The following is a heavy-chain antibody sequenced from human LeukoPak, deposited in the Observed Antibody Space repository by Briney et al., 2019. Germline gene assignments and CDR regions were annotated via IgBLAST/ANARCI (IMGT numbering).Heavy chain of an antibody. V-gene: IGHV1-18*01. Sequence: GVSVKVSCKASGYTFTSYGISWVRQAPGQGLEWMGWISAYNGNTNYAQKLQGRVTMTTDTSTSTAYMELRSLRSDDTAVYYCARDGWVFGVVSPPYWGQGTLVTVSS. CDR1: GYTFTSYG. CDR3: ARDGWVFGVVSPPY. CDR2: ISAYNGNT. D-gene: IGHD3-3*01. J-gene: IGHJ4*02.